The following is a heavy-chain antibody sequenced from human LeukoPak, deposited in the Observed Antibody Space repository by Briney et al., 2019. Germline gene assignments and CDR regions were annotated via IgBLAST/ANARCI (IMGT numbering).Heavy chain of an antibody. CDR3: ARSTAVPTFNS. J-gene: IGHJ4*02. CDR1: GFTVSSNY. Sequence: GGSLRLSCAASGFTVSSNYMSGVRQAPGKGLEWVSVIYSGGSTYYADSVKGRFTISRDNAKNSLYLQMNSLRAEDAAVYYCARSTAVPTFNSWGQGTLVTVSS. CDR2: IYSGGST. D-gene: IGHD6-19*01. V-gene: IGHV3-66*01.